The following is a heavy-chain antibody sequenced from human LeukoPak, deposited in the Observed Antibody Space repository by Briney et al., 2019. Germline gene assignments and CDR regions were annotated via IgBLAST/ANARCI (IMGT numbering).Heavy chain of an antibody. D-gene: IGHD4-17*01. V-gene: IGHV3-21*01. Sequence: GGSLRLSCAASGFTFSSYSMNWVRQAPGKGLEWVSFISSSSSYIYYADSVKGRFTISRDNAKNSLYLQMNSLRAEDTAVYYCARESSASVITTVTTADYWGQGTLVTVSS. CDR3: ARESSASVITTVTTADY. CDR1: GFTFSSYS. J-gene: IGHJ4*02. CDR2: ISSSSSYI.